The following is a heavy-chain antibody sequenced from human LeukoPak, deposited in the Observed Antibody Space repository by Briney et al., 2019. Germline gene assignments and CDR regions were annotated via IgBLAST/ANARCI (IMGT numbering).Heavy chain of an antibody. CDR3: AKVRKGVGAFDI. Sequence: PGGSLRLSCAASGFTLGIYAMSWVRQAPGKGLEWVPGISNTGLTTYYIDSVKGRFTISRDSSKNTLNLQMDSLRTEDTAVYYCAKVRKGVGAFDIWGQGIMVTVSS. V-gene: IGHV3-23*01. CDR2: ISNTGLTT. J-gene: IGHJ3*02. D-gene: IGHD3-16*01. CDR1: GFTLGIYA.